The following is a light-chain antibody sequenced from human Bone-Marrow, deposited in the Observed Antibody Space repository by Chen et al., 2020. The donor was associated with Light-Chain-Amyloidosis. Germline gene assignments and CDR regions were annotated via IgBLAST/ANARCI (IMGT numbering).Light chain of an antibody. CDR3: QQYGSSAWT. V-gene: IGKV3-20*01. CDR2: GAS. J-gene: IGKJ1*01. CDR1: QSVSSSY. Sequence: EIVLTQSPGTLSLSPGERATLSCRASQSVSSSYLAWYQHKPGQAPRLLIYGASSRATGITDRFSDSGSGTDFNHTISRLEPEDFAVYYCQQYGSSAWTFGKGTKVEIK.